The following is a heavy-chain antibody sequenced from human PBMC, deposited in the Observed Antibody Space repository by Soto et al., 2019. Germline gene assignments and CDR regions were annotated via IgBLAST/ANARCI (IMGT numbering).Heavy chain of an antibody. Sequence: QITLKESGPTLVKPTQTLTLTCTFSGFSLSTSGVGVGWIRQPPGKALEWLALIYWDDDKRYSPSLKSRPTITQDTFKNQVVLTMTNMDPVDTATYYRAHSITIFGGVKTYNWFDPWGQGTLVTVSS. CDR2: IYWDDDK. V-gene: IGHV2-5*02. CDR1: GFSLSTSGVG. D-gene: IGHD3-3*01. CDR3: AHSITIFGGVKTYNWFDP. J-gene: IGHJ5*02.